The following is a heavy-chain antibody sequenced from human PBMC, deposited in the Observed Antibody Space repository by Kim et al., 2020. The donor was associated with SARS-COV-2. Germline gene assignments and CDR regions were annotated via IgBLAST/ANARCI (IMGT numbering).Heavy chain of an antibody. D-gene: IGHD1-20*01. CDR2: SNK. CDR3: AKGPSYKNY. J-gene: IGHJ4*02. V-gene: IGHV3-30*02. Sequence: SNKYYADSVKGRFTISRDNSKNTLYLQMNSLRAEDTAVYYCAKGPSYKNYWGQGTLVTVSS.